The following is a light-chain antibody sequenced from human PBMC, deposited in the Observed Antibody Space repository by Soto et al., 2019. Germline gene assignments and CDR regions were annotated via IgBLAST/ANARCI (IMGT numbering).Light chain of an antibody. J-gene: IGLJ1*01. Sequence: QPASVSGSPGQSITISCTGTSSDVGGYNYVSWFQQHPGKAPKLMIFEVSDRPSGISNRFSGSKSGNTASLTISGLQAEDEADYYCSSYSSSSTLYVFGTGTKLTVL. V-gene: IGLV2-14*01. CDR1: SSDVGGYNY. CDR3: SSYSSSSTLYV. CDR2: EVS.